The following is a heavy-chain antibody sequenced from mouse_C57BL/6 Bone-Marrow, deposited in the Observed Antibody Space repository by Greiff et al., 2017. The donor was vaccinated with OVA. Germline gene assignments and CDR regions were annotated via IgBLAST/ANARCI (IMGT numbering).Heavy chain of an antibody. CDR2: IYPGDGDT. D-gene: IGHD2-3*01. Sequence: QVQLQQPGAELVKPGASVKLSCKASGYTFTSYWMHWVKQRPGRGLEWIGRIYPGDGDTNYNGKFKGKATLTADKSSSTAYMQLSSLTSEDSAVYFCARDGYSLAYWGQGTLVTVSA. CDR1: GYTFTSYW. J-gene: IGHJ3*01. CDR3: ARDGYSLAY. V-gene: IGHV1-62-3*01.